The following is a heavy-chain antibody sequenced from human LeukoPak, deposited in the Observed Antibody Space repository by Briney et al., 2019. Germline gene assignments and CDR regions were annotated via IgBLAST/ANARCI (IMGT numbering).Heavy chain of an antibody. V-gene: IGHV4-4*07. CDR2: VYSSGST. CDR1: GGSISNYY. Sequence: SETLSLTCTVSGGSISNYYWSWIRQPAGKGLEWIGRVYSSGSTNYNPSLKSRVTMSVDTSKNQFSLKLTSVTAADTAVYYCARGVTVRGDRTFDYWGQGTLVTVSS. J-gene: IGHJ4*02. CDR3: ARGVTVRGDRTFDY. D-gene: IGHD3-10*01.